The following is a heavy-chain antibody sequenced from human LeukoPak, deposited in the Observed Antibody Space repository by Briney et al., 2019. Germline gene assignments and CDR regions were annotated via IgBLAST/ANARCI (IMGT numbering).Heavy chain of an antibody. D-gene: IGHD3-22*01. J-gene: IGHJ4*02. CDR2: INPNSGGT. Sequence: ASVKVSCKASGYTLTDYYMHWVRQAPGQGLEWMGRINPNSGGTNYAQKFQGRVTMTRDTSISTVYMELSRLRSDDTAVYYCARVGYYESSGYYEYWGQGTLVTASS. CDR3: ARVGYYESSGYYEY. V-gene: IGHV1-2*06. CDR1: GYTLTDYY.